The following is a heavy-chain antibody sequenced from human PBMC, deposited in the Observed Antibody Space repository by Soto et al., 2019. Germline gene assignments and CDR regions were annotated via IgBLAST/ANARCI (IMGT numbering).Heavy chain of an antibody. Sequence: QVQLQESGPGLVKPSGTLSLTCAVSGDSISSSNWWSWVRQAPGKGLEWIGEIHHSGFTNYNPSLQSRVTRSGDKSQHRFSRNLNSVTAADPAVYSCARSTGATANWFDPWGQGTLVTVSS. D-gene: IGHD5-12*01. CDR2: IHHSGFT. V-gene: IGHV4-4*02. CDR3: ARSTGATANWFDP. J-gene: IGHJ5*02. CDR1: GDSISSSNW.